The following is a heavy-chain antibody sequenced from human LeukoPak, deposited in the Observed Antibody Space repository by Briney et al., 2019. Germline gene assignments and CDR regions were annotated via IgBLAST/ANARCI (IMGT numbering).Heavy chain of an antibody. Sequence: GGSLRLSCAASGFSLSNYGMHWVRLAPGKGLEWVSFIRYDGGNKWYADSVKGRFTASRDNSKNTLYSQMNSLTTEDTAVYYCAKDPGAKYYFDYWGQGTPVTVSS. CDR3: AKDPGAKYYFDY. J-gene: IGHJ4*02. CDR2: IRYDGGNK. V-gene: IGHV3-30*02. CDR1: GFSLSNYG. D-gene: IGHD3-10*01.